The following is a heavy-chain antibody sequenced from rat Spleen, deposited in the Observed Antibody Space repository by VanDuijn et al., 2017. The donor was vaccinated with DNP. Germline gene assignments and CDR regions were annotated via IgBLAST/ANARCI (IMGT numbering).Heavy chain of an antibody. Sequence: EVQLVESGGGLVQPGRSLKLSCVASGFTFRNYDMAWVRQAPTKGLEWVASISNTGGNTYYLDSVKGRFTISRDNARSTLSLQMDSLRSDDTATYYCAGRPPPTRGPFDYWGQGIMVTVSS. D-gene: IGHD1-4*01. CDR2: ISNTGGNT. V-gene: IGHV5-25*01. CDR1: GFTFRNYD. J-gene: IGHJ2*01. CDR3: AGRPPPTRGPFDY.